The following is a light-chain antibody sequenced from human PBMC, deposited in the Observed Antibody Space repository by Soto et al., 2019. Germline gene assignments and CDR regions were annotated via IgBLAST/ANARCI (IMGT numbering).Light chain of an antibody. CDR1: SSNIGRNT. J-gene: IGLJ3*02. V-gene: IGLV1-44*01. Sequence: QSVLTQPPSASGTPGQRVTISCSGSSSNIGRNTVNWYQQLPGTAPKLLIYSNNQRPSGVPDRFSGSKFGSSGSLAISGLQSEDEADYYCAAWDDILNGGVFGGGTKLTVL. CDR2: SNN. CDR3: AAWDDILNGGV.